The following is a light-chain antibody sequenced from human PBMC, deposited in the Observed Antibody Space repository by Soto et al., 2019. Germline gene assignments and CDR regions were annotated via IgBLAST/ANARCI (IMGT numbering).Light chain of an antibody. Sequence: ENVLTQSPGTLPLSPGERATLSCRASQSVSNNYLAWYQHKPGQAPRLLIYGASNRATGIPDRFSGSGSGTDFTLTISRLEPEDFAGYYCHQYGSSPTFGQGTKVEN. CDR3: HQYGSSPT. CDR1: QSVSNNY. CDR2: GAS. J-gene: IGKJ1*01. V-gene: IGKV3-20*01.